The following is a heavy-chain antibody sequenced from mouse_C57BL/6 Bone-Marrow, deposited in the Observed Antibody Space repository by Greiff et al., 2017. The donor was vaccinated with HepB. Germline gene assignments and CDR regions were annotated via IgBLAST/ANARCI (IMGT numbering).Heavy chain of an antibody. J-gene: IGHJ4*01. V-gene: IGHV5-12*01. CDR3: ARRGSYYDDAMDY. Sequence: EVKLMESGGGLVQPGGSLKLSCAASGFTFSDYYMYWVRQTPEKRLEWVAYISNGGGSTYYPDTVKGRFTISRDNAKNTLYLQMSRLKSEDTAMYYCARRGSYYDDAMDYWGQGTSVTVSS. D-gene: IGHD1-1*01. CDR1: GFTFSDYY. CDR2: ISNGGGST.